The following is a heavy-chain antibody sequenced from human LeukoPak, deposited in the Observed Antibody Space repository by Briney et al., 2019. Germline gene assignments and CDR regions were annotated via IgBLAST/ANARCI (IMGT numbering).Heavy chain of an antibody. CDR1: GYIFTNYW. Sequence: KPGESLRISCKGSGYIFTNYWIGWVRQMPGKGLEWMGIIYPGDSDTRHSPSFQGQVTISADKSISTAYLQWRSLKPSDTAIYYCARCRYRTTCQQGWFDPWGQGTLVTVSS. V-gene: IGHV5-51*01. D-gene: IGHD3-16*02. CDR2: IYPGDSDT. CDR3: ARCRYRTTCQQGWFDP. J-gene: IGHJ5*02.